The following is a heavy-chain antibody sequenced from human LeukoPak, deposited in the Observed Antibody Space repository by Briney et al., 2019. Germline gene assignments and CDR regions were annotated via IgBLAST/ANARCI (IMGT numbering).Heavy chain of an antibody. CDR3: VRDRLNWNQFPPCDY. Sequence: GGSLRLSCAASGFTFSSDAMHWVRQAPGKGLEGLAVISYDGSNKYYADSVKGRLTISRDSSKNTLYLQMNSLRVEDTAVYYCVRDRLNWNQFPPCDYWGQGTLLTVSS. CDR1: GFTFSSDA. CDR2: ISYDGSNK. D-gene: IGHD1-20*01. V-gene: IGHV3-30*04. J-gene: IGHJ4*02.